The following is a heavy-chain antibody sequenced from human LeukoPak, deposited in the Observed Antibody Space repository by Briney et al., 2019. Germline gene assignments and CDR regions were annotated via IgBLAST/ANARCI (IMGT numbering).Heavy chain of an antibody. J-gene: IGHJ4*02. Sequence: PGGSLRLSCAASGFTFSSYSMSWVRQAPGKGLEWVSSISGSGGGTYYADSVKGRFTISRDNSKNTLYLQMNSLRAEHTAVYYCAKTVTPEYYFDYWGQGTLVTVSS. D-gene: IGHD4-17*01. CDR1: GFTFSSYS. V-gene: IGHV3-23*01. CDR3: AKTVTPEYYFDY. CDR2: ISGSGGGT.